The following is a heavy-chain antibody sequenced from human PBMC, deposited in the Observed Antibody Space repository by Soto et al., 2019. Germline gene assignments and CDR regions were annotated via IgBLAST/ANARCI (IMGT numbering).Heavy chain of an antibody. Sequence: SETLSLTCAFYGGSFSGYYWSWIRQPPGKGLEWIGEINHSGSTNYNPSLKSRVTISVDTSKNQFSLKLSSVTAADTAVYYCASRTLMYSSRFVTQWGQGTLVTVSS. J-gene: IGHJ4*02. V-gene: IGHV4-34*01. CDR2: INHSGST. CDR3: ASRTLMYSSRFVTQ. D-gene: IGHD6-13*01. CDR1: GGSFSGYY.